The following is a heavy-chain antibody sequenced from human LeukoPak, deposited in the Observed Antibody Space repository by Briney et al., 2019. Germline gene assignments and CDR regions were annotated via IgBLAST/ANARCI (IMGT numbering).Heavy chain of an antibody. CDR2: TRNKANTYAT. Sequence: GGSLRLSCAASGLTFSDYYMDWVRQAPGKGLEWVGRTRNKANTYATEYAASVKGRLTISRDESKSSLYLQMNSLKTEDTAVYYCASLGTGGYWGQGTLVTVSS. D-gene: IGHD7-27*01. CDR1: GLTFSDYY. CDR3: ASLGTGGY. V-gene: IGHV3-72*01. J-gene: IGHJ4*02.